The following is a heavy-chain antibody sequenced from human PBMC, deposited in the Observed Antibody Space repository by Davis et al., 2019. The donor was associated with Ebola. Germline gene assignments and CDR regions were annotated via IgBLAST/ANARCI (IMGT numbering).Heavy chain of an antibody. Sequence: PSETLSLTCTVSGGSISSGSYYWSWIRQPAGKGLEWIGHIYTSGSTNYNPSLKSRVTISVDTSKNQFSLKLSSVTAADTAVYYCARDRPDDSSGYYYGGIYYFDCWGQGTLVTVSS. J-gene: IGHJ4*02. CDR3: ARDRPDDSSGYYYGGIYYFDC. D-gene: IGHD3-22*01. CDR2: IYTSGST. V-gene: IGHV4-61*09. CDR1: GGSISSGSYY.